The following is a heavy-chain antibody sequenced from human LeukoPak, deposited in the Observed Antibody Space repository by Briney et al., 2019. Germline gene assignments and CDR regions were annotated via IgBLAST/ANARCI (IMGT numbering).Heavy chain of an antibody. J-gene: IGHJ4*02. CDR1: GFTFSDYW. CDR3: AKDGDGYNFPFDF. CDR2: IKQDGSEK. Sequence: GGSLRLSCAASGFTFSDYWMNWVRQAPGKGLEWVAIIKQDGSEKLYVDSVKGRFTISRDNAKNSLYLQMNSLRVDDMAVYYCAKDGDGYNFPFDFWGQGTLVTVSS. V-gene: IGHV3-7*03. D-gene: IGHD5-24*01.